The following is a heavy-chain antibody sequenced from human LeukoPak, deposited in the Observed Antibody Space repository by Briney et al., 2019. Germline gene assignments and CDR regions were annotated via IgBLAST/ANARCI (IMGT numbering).Heavy chain of an antibody. V-gene: IGHV4-59*01. CDR3: ARVARNWNDVGGWFDP. J-gene: IGHJ5*02. D-gene: IGHD1-1*01. CDR2: IYYSGST. Sequence: PSETLSLTCTVSGGSISSYYWSWIRQPPGKGLEWIGHIYYSGSTNYNPSLKSRVTISVDTSKNQFSLKLSSVTAADTAVYYCARVARNWNDVGGWFDPWGQGTLVTVSS. CDR1: GGSISSYY.